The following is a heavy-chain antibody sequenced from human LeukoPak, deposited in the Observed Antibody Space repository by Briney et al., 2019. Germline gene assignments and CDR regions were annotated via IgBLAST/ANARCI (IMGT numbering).Heavy chain of an antibody. CDR1: GFTFSSYW. V-gene: IGHV3-74*01. J-gene: IGHJ4*02. Sequence: GGSLRLSCAASGFTFSSYWMHWVRQAPGVGLVWVSRISGDDSTTSYADSVKGRFTISRDNAKNTLYLQMNSLRAEDTAVYYCARLDILTGNYYYFNFWGQGTLVTVSS. D-gene: IGHD3-9*01. CDR2: ISGDDSTT. CDR3: ARLDILTGNYYYFNF.